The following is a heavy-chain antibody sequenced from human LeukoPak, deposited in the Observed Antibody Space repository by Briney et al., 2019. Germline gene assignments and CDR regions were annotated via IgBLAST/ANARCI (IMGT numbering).Heavy chain of an antibody. CDR3: ARAEDSSGYTYDY. J-gene: IGHJ4*02. V-gene: IGHV3-21*01. Sequence: EGSLRLSCAASGFTFSSYSMNWVRQAPGKGLEWVSSISSSSSYIYYADSVKGRFTISRDNAKNSLYLQMNSLRAEDTAVYYCARAEDSSGYTYDYWGQGTLVTVSS. CDR1: GFTFSSYS. D-gene: IGHD3-22*01. CDR2: ISSSSSYI.